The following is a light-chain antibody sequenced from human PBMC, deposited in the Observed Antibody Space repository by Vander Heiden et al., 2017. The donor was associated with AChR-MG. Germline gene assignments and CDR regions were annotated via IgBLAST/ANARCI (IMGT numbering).Light chain of an antibody. J-gene: IGKJ4*01. Sequence: EIVLTQSPATLSLSPGERASLSCRASQSVSSYLAWYQQKPGQAPRLLIHYASNRATGIPSRFSGSGSGTDFTLTISSLEPEDFAVYYCQQRSNWPPTFGGGTKVEIK. V-gene: IGKV3-11*01. CDR1: QSVSSY. CDR2: YAS. CDR3: QQRSNWPPT.